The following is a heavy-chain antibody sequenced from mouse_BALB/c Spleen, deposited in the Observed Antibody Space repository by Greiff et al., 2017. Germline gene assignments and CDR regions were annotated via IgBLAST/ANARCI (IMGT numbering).Heavy chain of an antibody. CDR2: IYPGSGST. CDR1: GYTFTDYV. CDR3: ARGDYPLAY. Sequence: VKLMESGPELVKPGASVKMSCKASGYTFTDYVISWVKQRTGQGLEWIGEIYPGSGSTYYNEKFKGKATLTADKSSNTAYMQLSSLTSEDSAVYFCARGDYPLAYWGQGTLVTVSA. V-gene: IGHV1-77*01. J-gene: IGHJ3*01. D-gene: IGHD2-4*01.